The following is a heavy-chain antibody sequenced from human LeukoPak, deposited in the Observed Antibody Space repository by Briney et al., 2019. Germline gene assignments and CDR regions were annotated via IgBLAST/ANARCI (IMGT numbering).Heavy chain of an antibody. CDR2: IIPILGIA. Sequence: ASVKVSCKASGGTFSSYAISWVRQAPGQGLEWMGRIIPILGIANYAQKFQGRVTITADKSTSTAYMELSSLRSEDTAVYYCARGLGVAGTGYYYCGMDVWGQGTTVTVSS. CDR1: GGTFSSYA. D-gene: IGHD6-19*01. V-gene: IGHV1-69*04. J-gene: IGHJ6*02. CDR3: ARGLGVAGTGYYYCGMDV.